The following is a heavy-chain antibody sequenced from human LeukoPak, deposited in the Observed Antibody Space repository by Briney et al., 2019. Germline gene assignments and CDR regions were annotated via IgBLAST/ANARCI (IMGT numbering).Heavy chain of an antibody. D-gene: IGHD6-13*01. CDR3: AKDVYSSSTPDY. V-gene: IGHV3-30*02. J-gene: IGHJ4*02. Sequence: GGSLRLSCAASGLTFSMPPMDWVRQAPGKGLEWVAFIQNDGNSKNYADSVRGRFTISRDNSKNTLYLQMNSLRAEDTAVYYCAKDVYSSSTPDYWGQGTLVTVSS. CDR2: IQNDGNSK. CDR1: GLTFSMPP.